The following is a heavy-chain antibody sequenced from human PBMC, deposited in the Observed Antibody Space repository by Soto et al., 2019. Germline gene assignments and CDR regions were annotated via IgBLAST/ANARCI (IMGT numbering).Heavy chain of an antibody. CDR2: IYHSGST. CDR3: ARDRTWEYYYYYYGMDV. J-gene: IGHJ6*02. CDR1: GGSISSGGYS. Sequence: PSETLSLTCAVSGGSISSGGYSWSWIRQPPGKGLEWIGYIYHSGSTYYNPSLKSRVTISVDRSKNQFSLKLSSVTAADTAVYYCARDRTWEYYYYYYGMDVWGQGTTVTVSS. D-gene: IGHD1-26*01. V-gene: IGHV4-30-2*01.